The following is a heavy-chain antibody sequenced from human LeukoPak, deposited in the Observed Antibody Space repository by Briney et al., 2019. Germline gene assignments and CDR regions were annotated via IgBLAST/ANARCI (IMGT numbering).Heavy chain of an antibody. D-gene: IGHD3-22*01. CDR2: INAGNGNT. CDR3: ARNYYESSGYFDY. Sequence: ASEKVSCKASGYTFTNYVIHWVRQAPGQRLEWMGWINAGNGNTKYSQALQGRVTITRDTSASTVYMELSSLRSEDMAVYYCARNYYESSGYFDYWGQGTLVTVSS. CDR1: GYTFTNYV. J-gene: IGHJ4*02. V-gene: IGHV1-3*03.